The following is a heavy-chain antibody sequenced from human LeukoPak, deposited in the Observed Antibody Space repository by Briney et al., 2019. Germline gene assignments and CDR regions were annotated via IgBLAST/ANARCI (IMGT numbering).Heavy chain of an antibody. CDR3: ARCPITMVRGVLFYYYGMDV. CDR1: GFTFSSYA. V-gene: IGHV3-48*04. CDR2: ISSSGSTI. D-gene: IGHD3-10*01. J-gene: IGHJ6*02. Sequence: GGSLRLSCAASGFTFSSYAMSWVRQAPGKGLEWVSYISSSGSTIYYADSVKGRFTISRDNAKNSLYLQMNSLRAEDTAVYYCARCPITMVRGVLFYYYGMDVWGQGTTVTVSS.